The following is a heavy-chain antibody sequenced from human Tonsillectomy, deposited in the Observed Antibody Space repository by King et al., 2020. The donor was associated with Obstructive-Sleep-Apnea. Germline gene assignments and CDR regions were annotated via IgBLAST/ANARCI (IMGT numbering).Heavy chain of an antibody. CDR2: IRSKAISYAT. D-gene: IGHD5-24*01. CDR1: GFTFSGSA. J-gene: IGHJ4*02. V-gene: IGHV3-73*01. Sequence: VQLVESGGGLVQPGGSLKLSCAASGFTFSGSAMHWVRQASGKGLEWVGRIRSKAISYATAYAASVKGRFTISRDDSKNTAYLQMNSLKTEDTAVYYCTSRDAYGDYWGQGTLVTVSS. CDR3: TSRDAYGDY.